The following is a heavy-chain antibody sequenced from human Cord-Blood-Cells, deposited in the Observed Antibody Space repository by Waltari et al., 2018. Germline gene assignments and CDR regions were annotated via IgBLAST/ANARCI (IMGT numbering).Heavy chain of an antibody. Sequence: QVQLVQSGAEVKKPGSSVKVSCKASGGTFSSYAISWVRQAPGRGLEWMRGIIPIFGTANYAQEFQGRGTITADESTSRAYMELSSLRSEDTAVYYCARDPFDYWGQGTLVTVSS. CDR2: IIPIFGTA. CDR3: ARDPFDY. V-gene: IGHV1-69*01. J-gene: IGHJ4*02. CDR1: GGTFSSYA.